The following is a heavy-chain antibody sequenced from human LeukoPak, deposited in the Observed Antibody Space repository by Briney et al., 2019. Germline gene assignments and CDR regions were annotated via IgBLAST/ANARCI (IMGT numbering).Heavy chain of an antibody. Sequence: GGSLRLSCAASGFTFSGSALHWVRRASGKGLEWVGRIRSTANGYATAYAASVKGRFTISRDDSENTAYLQMDSLKTEDTAVYYCTGNYYGSGSYADFDYWGQGTLVTVSS. CDR3: TGNYYGSGSYADFDY. J-gene: IGHJ4*02. CDR1: GFTFSGSA. CDR2: IRSTANGYAT. V-gene: IGHV3-73*01. D-gene: IGHD3-10*01.